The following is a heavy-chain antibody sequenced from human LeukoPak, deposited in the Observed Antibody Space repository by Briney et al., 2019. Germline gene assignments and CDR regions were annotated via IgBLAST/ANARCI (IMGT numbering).Heavy chain of an antibody. CDR1: GGSISSSSYY. CDR3: ARKGMVRGVDY. CDR2: IYYSGST. D-gene: IGHD3-10*01. J-gene: IGHJ4*02. Sequence: SETLSLTCTVSGGSISSSSYYWGWIRQPPGKGLEWIGSIYYSGSTYYNPSLKSRVTISVDTSKNQFSLKLSSVTAADTAVYYCARKGMVRGVDYWGQGTLVTVSS. V-gene: IGHV4-39*01.